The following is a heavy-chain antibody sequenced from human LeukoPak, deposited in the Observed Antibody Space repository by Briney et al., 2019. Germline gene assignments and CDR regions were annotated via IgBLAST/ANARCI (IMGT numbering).Heavy chain of an antibody. CDR2: IYHSGST. CDR1: GGSISSGGYS. D-gene: IGHD6-6*01. J-gene: IGHJ3*02. Sequence: PSETLSLTCAVSGGSISSGGYSWSWIRQPPGKDLEWIGYIYHSGSTYYNPSLKSRVTISVDRSKNQFSLKLSSVTAADTAVYYCARGPYSSSFPDAFDIWGQGTMVTVSS. V-gene: IGHV4-30-2*01. CDR3: ARGPYSSSFPDAFDI.